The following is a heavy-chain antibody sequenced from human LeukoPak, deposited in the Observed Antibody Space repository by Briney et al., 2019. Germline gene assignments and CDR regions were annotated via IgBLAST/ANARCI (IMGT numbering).Heavy chain of an antibody. D-gene: IGHD6-13*01. CDR1: GFTFSSYA. Sequence: PGGSLRLSCAASGFTFSSYAMSWVRQAPGKGLEWVSAISGSGGSTYYADSAKGRFTISRDNSKNTLYLQMNSLRAEDTAVYYCAKGSPDSSSWYTVFDYWGQGTLVTVSS. J-gene: IGHJ4*02. V-gene: IGHV3-23*01. CDR3: AKGSPDSSSWYTVFDY. CDR2: ISGSGGST.